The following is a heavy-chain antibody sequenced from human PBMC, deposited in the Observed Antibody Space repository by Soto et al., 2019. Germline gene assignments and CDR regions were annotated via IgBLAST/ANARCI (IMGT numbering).Heavy chain of an antibody. CDR3: AKDRAYSNPSEFDY. Sequence: GGSLRLSCAASGFTFSTYSMNWVRQAPGRGLEWVSSIRSSSSFIYYADSVKGRFTISRDNAKNTLFLQMSSLRAEDTAVYYCAKDRAYSNPSEFDYWGQGTLVTVSS. CDR2: IRSSSSFI. D-gene: IGHD4-4*01. J-gene: IGHJ4*02. CDR1: GFTFSTYS. V-gene: IGHV3-21*01.